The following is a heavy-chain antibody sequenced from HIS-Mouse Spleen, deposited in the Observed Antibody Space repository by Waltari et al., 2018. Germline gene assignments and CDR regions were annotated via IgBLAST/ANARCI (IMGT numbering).Heavy chain of an antibody. Sequence: QVQLVESGGGVVQPGRSLRLSCAASGFTFSSYGMHWVRQAPGKGLEWVAVIWYDGSNKYYADSVKGRFTISRDNSKNTLYLQMNSLRAEDTAVYYCAKEATVVAAAGAFDIWGQGTMVTVSS. CDR1: GFTFSSYG. CDR2: IWYDGSNK. V-gene: IGHV3-33*06. D-gene: IGHD6-13*01. CDR3: AKEATVVAAAGAFDI. J-gene: IGHJ3*02.